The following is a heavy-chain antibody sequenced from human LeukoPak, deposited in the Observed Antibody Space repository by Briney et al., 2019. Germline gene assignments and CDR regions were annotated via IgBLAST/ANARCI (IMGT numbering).Heavy chain of an antibody. CDR1: GGTFSSYG. Sequence: GASVKVSCKASGGTFSSYGISWVRQAPGQGLEWMGWISAYNGNTNYAQKLQGRVTMTTDTSTSTAYMELRSLRSDDTAVYYCARDRAKGFGSGYYPRGAFDIWGQGTMVTVSS. CDR2: ISAYNGNT. J-gene: IGHJ3*02. D-gene: IGHD3-22*01. V-gene: IGHV1-18*01. CDR3: ARDRAKGFGSGYYPRGAFDI.